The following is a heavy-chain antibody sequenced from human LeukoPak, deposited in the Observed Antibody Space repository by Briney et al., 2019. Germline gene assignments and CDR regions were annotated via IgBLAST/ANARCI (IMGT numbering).Heavy chain of an antibody. CDR1: GYTFTSYG. J-gene: IGHJ4*01. Sequence: GASVKVSCKASGYTFTSYGISWVRQAPGQGLEWMGWISAYNGSTNYAQKLQGRVTMTTDTSTSTAYMELRSLRSDDTAVYYCARLQLLWFGELLSGYYFDYWGQEPWSPSPQ. D-gene: IGHD3-10*01. CDR2: ISAYNGST. CDR3: ARLQLLWFGELLSGYYFDY. V-gene: IGHV1-18*04.